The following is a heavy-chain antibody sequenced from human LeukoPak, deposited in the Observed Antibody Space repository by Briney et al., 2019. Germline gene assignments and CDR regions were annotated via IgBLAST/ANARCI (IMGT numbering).Heavy chain of an antibody. CDR2: INPNSGGT. CDR3: ARDSSYDFWSGYSERVYYFDS. D-gene: IGHD3-3*01. V-gene: IGHV1-2*02. CDR1: GYTFTGYY. J-gene: IGHJ4*02. Sequence: GASVKVSCKASGYTFTGYYMHWVRQAPGQGVEWMGWINPNSGGTNYAQTFQGRVTMTRDTSISTAYMELSRLTSDDTAVYYCARDSSYDFWSGYSERVYYFDSWGQGTLVTVSS.